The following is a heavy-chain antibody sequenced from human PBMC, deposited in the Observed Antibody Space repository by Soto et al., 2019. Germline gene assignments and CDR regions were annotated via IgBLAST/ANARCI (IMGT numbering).Heavy chain of an antibody. V-gene: IGHV5-51*01. CDR2: IYPGDSDI. CDR1: GYRFTSFW. CDR3: AREGPRPYYYYGMDV. J-gene: IGHJ6*02. Sequence: GECLKISCKGSGYRFTSFWIGWVRQMPGKGLEWMGMIYPGDSDIRYSPSFQGQVTISADRSVSTAYLQWNSLKASDTAMYYCAREGPRPYYYYGMDVWGQGTTVTVSS.